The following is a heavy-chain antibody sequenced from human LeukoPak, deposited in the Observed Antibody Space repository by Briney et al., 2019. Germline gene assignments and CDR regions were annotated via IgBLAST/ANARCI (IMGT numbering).Heavy chain of an antibody. CDR1: GGSISSSSYY. Sequence: SETLSLTCTVSGGSISSSSYYWGWIRQPPGKGLEWIGSIYYSGSTYYNPSLKSRVTISVDTSKNQFSLKLSSVTAADTAVYYCARQIRDGYNYGLDYFDYWGQGTLVTVSS. V-gene: IGHV4-39*07. CDR2: IYYSGST. CDR3: ARQIRDGYNYGLDYFDY. J-gene: IGHJ4*02. D-gene: IGHD5-24*01.